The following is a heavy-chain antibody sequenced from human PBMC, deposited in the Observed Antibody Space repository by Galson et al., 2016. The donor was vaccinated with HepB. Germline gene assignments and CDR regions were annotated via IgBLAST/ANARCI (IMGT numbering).Heavy chain of an antibody. CDR2: IYYSGST. CDR3: ASLGGSSWYGSFNF. D-gene: IGHD6-13*01. CDR1: GGSINSGGHY. V-gene: IGHV4-31*03. J-gene: IGHJ4*02. Sequence: TLSLTCSVSGGSINSGGHYWSWIRQHPGKGLEWIGYIYYSGSTYYNPSLKSRVTISLDKSNNQFSLKLSSVTAADPAVYYCASLGGSSWYGSFNFWGQGTLVTVSS.